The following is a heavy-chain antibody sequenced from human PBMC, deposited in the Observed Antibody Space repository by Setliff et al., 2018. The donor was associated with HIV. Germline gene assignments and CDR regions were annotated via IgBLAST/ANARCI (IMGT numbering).Heavy chain of an antibody. V-gene: IGHV4-30-4*08. J-gene: IGHJ4*02. CDR1: GGSISSGDYY. CDR2: IYYSGST. CDR3: ARGWGYGSGSYYRGYYFDY. Sequence: PSETLSLTCTVSGGSISSGDYYWSWIRQPPGKGLEWIGYIYYSGSTYYNPSLKSRVTISVDTSKNQFSLKLSSVTAADTAVYYCARGWGYGSGSYYRGYYFDYWGQGTLVTVSS. D-gene: IGHD3-10*01.